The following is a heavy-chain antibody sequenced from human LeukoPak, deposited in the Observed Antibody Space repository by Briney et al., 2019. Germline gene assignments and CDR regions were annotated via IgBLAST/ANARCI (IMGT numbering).Heavy chain of an antibody. CDR1: GYTFISYY. CDR2: IDPSGGST. D-gene: IGHD1-20*01. V-gene: IGHV1-46*01. CDR3: ARHSLIGTTPFDY. Sequence: ASVKVSCKASGYTFISYYMHWVRQAPGQGLEWMGVIDPSGGSTAYAQQFQGRVTMTRDTSTSTVYMELSSLRSEDTAVYYCARHSLIGTTPFDYWGQGTLVTVSS. J-gene: IGHJ4*02.